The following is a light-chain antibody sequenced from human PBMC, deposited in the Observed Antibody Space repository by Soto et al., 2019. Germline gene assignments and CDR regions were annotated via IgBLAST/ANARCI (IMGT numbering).Light chain of an antibody. V-gene: IGLV2-14*01. J-gene: IGLJ1*01. Sequence: QSALTQPASLSGSPGQSITISCTGTISDIGGFYYVSWYQHHPGKDPKLMIYQVSNRPSGVSNRFSGSKSGNTASLTISGLQAEDEADYFCSSYSSSSTFYVFGAGTKVTVL. CDR3: SSYSSSSTFYV. CDR2: QVS. CDR1: ISDIGGFYY.